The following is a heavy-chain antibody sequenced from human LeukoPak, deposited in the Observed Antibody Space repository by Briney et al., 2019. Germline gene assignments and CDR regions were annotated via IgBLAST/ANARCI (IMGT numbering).Heavy chain of an antibody. Sequence: GGCLRLSCAASGSTFRTYWMHWVRQAPGKGLVWVSRINSDGSSTNYADSVKGRFTISRDNAKNTLYLQMNSLRAEDTAVYYCGRGNYYGMDVWGQGTTVTVYS. J-gene: IGHJ6*02. CDR2: INSDGSST. CDR1: GSTFRTYW. V-gene: IGHV3-74*01. D-gene: IGHD3-10*01. CDR3: GRGNYYGMDV.